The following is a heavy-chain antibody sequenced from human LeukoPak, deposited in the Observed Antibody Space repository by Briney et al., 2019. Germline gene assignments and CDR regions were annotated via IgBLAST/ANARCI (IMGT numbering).Heavy chain of an antibody. CDR2: ISGSGDST. J-gene: IGHJ4*02. CDR1: GLTVNNYA. Sequence: PGGSLRLSCAASGLTVNNYAMSWVRQAPGRGLEWVSGISGSGDSTYYADYVKGRFTISRDNSKNTLYLQMNSLRAEDTAVYYCARGRYCSRTSCYIDYWGQGTLVTVPS. V-gene: IGHV3-23*01. CDR3: ARGRYCSRTSCYIDY. D-gene: IGHD2-2*02.